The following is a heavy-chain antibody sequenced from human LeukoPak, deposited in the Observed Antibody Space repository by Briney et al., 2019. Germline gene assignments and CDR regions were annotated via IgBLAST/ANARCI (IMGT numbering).Heavy chain of an antibody. CDR2: INHSGST. D-gene: IGHD1-26*01. Sequence: SETLSLTCAVYGGSFSGYYWSWIRQPPGKGLEWIGEINHSGSTNYNLSLKSRVTISVDTSKNQFSLKLSSVTAADTAVYYCARGGSYYVGNYFDYWGQGTLVTVSS. J-gene: IGHJ4*02. CDR1: GGSFSGYY. V-gene: IGHV4-34*01. CDR3: ARGGSYYVGNYFDY.